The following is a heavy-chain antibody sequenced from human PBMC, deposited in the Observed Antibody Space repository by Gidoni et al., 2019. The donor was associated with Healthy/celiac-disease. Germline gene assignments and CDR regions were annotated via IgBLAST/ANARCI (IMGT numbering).Heavy chain of an antibody. CDR2: ISSSSSYT. CDR3: ARDANHYGDYTGFDP. J-gene: IGHJ5*02. CDR1: GFPFSDYY. D-gene: IGHD4-17*01. V-gene: IGHV3-11*06. Sequence: QVQLVESGGGLVKPGGSLRLSCAASGFPFSDYYMSWIRQAPGKGLEWVSYISSSSSYTNYADSVKGRFTISRDNAKNSLYLQMNSLRAEDTAVYYCARDANHYGDYTGFDPWGQGTLVTVSS.